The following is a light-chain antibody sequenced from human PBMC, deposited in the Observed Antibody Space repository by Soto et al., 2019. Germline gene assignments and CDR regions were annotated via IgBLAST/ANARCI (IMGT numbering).Light chain of an antibody. V-gene: IGKV3-20*01. CDR1: QTVTSY. J-gene: IGKJ1*01. CDR2: GAS. Sequence: EIVLTQSPGTLSLSPGETATLSCRASQTVTSYFAGYQQKPGQAPRLLIYGASSRATGIPDRFSGSGSGTDFTLTISGLEPEDFAVYYCQQYGYSPRTFGQGTKVEIK. CDR3: QQYGYSPRT.